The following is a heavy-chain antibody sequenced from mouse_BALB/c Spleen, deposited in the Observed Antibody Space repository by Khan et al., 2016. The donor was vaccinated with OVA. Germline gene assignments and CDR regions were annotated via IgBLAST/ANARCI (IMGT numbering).Heavy chain of an antibody. CDR3: ARWFAY. V-gene: IGHV3-2*02. CDR1: GYSITSDYA. Sequence: EVHPQESEPGLVKPSQSLSLTCTVTGYSITSDYAWNWIRQFPGNKLDWMGYINYSGSTSYNPSLKSRISITRDTSKNQFFLQLNSVTTEDTATYYCARWFAYWGQGTLVTVSA. J-gene: IGHJ3*01. CDR2: INYSGST.